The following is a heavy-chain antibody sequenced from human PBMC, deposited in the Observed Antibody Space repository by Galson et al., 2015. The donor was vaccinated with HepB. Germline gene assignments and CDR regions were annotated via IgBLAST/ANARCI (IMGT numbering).Heavy chain of an antibody. Sequence: SLRLSCAASGFSARNYWMNWVRQAPGKGPEWVSVINNRDGGTEYADSVKGRFIISRDNSKNTLYLQMNSLRAEDTAVYYCAKDLHNYGMDVWGQGTTAAVSS. CDR3: AKDLHNYGMDV. CDR2: INNRDGGT. J-gene: IGHJ6*02. CDR1: GFSARNYW. V-gene: IGHV3-66*01.